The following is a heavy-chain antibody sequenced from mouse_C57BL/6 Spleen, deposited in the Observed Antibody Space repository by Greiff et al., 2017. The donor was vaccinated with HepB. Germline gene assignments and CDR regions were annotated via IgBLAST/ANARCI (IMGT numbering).Heavy chain of an antibody. D-gene: IGHD1-1*01. CDR1: GYSFTDYN. Sequence: EVQLQESGPELVKPGASVKISCKASGYSFTDYNMNWVKQSNGKSLEWIGVINPNYGTTSYNQKFKGKATLTVDQSSSTAYMQLNSLTSEDSAVYYCARRITTVVAKDYYAMDYWGQGTSVTFSS. CDR3: ARRITTVVAKDYYAMDY. J-gene: IGHJ4*01. CDR2: INPNYGTT. V-gene: IGHV1-39*01.